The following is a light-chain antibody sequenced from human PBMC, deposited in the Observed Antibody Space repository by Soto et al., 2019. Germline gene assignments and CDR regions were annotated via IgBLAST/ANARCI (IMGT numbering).Light chain of an antibody. CDR1: QSISSY. CDR3: QRGYHTPLT. Sequence: DIQMTQSPSSLSASVADRITITCRASQSISSYLNRYQQKSGEAPKLLSYTASSLQSGVPSRFNGSGSETEFTLTISSLRPEDFATYYCQRGYHTPLTFVPGTPVDIK. V-gene: IGKV1-39*01. CDR2: TAS. J-gene: IGKJ3*01.